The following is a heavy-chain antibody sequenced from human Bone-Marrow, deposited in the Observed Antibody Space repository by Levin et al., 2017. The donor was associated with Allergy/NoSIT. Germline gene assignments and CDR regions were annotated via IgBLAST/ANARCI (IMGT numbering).Heavy chain of an antibody. J-gene: IGHJ6*02. Sequence: GGSLRLSCQLSGFTLEDYAMHWVRQAPGKGLEWVSGISWNGVMKGYADFVKGRFSISRDNAKNSLYLQMDSLRTEDTALYYCAKWYFDGRLGMDVWGQGTTVTVSS. CDR3: AKWYFDGRLGMDV. D-gene: IGHD2-15*01. V-gene: IGHV3-9*01. CDR2: ISWNGVMK. CDR1: GFTLEDYA.